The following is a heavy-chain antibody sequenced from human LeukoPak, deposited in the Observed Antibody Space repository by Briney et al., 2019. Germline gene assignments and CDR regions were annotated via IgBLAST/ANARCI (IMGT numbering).Heavy chain of an antibody. D-gene: IGHD2-8*02. Sequence: PGGSLRLSCAASGFTFSSYAMSWVRQAPGKGLEWVSAISGSGGSTYYADSVKGRFTISRDNSKNTVYLQIDSLRAEDTAVYYCAKCMSGTGVCLNFDSWGQGILVTVSS. V-gene: IGHV3-23*01. CDR3: AKCMSGTGVCLNFDS. CDR1: GFTFSSYA. CDR2: ISGSGGST. J-gene: IGHJ4*02.